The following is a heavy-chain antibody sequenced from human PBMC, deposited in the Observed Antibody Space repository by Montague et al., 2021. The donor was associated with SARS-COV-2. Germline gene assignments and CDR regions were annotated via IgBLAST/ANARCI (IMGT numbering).Heavy chain of an antibody. J-gene: IGHJ6*03. CDR1: GGSFSGYY. CDR2: INHGGST. CDR3: ARLRDGVVPSPILGVGPYFSYYYMDV. V-gene: IGHV4-34*01. Sequence: SETLSLTCAVHGGSFSGYYWNWIRQPPGKGLEWIGGINHGGSTNYNPPLKSRLTITTDTSKNQFSLKLTCVAAADTAVYYCARLRDGVVPSPILGVGPYFSYYYMDVWGKGTTVTVSS. D-gene: IGHD3-10*01.